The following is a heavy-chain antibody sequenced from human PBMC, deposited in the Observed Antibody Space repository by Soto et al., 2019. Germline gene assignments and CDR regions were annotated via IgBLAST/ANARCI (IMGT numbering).Heavy chain of an antibody. V-gene: IGHV4-39*01. J-gene: IGHJ4*02. CDR3: VSPEGYYDSSGYTLDY. CDR1: GDSISSGTYY. Sequence: PSETLSLTCTVSGDSISSGTYYWGWIRQPPGKGLEWIGSMFYSGNTYYNPSLKSRVTLSIDTSKNQFSLKLNSVTAADTAVYYCVSPEGYYDSSGYTLDYWGQGTLVTVSS. D-gene: IGHD3-22*01. CDR2: MFYSGNT.